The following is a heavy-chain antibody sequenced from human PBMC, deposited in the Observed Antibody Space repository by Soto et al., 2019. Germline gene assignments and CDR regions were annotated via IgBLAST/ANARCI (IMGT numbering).Heavy chain of an antibody. CDR2: ISAYNGNT. J-gene: IGHJ4*02. D-gene: IGHD2-2*02. CDR1: GYTFTSYG. CDR3: ARDGYCSSTSCYSDY. V-gene: IGHV1-18*01. Sequence: ASVKVSCKASGYTFTSYGISWVRQAPGQGLEWMGWISAYNGNTYYAQKLQGRVTMTTDTSTSTAYMELRSLRSDDTAVYYCARDGYCSSTSCYSDYWGQGTLVTVSS.